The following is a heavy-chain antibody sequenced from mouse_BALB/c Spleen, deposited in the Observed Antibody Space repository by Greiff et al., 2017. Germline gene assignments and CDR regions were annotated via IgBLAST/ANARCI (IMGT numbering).Heavy chain of an antibody. D-gene: IGHD2-14*01. CDR1: GYTFTSYW. CDR3: ARSVGRYDD. V-gene: IGHV1-4*01. J-gene: IGHJ3*01. Sequence: VQLQQSGAELATPGASVKMSCKASGYTFTSYWMHWVKQRPGQGLEWIGYINPSTGYTEYNQKFKDKATLTADKSSSTAYMQLSSLTSEDSAVYYCARSVGRYDDWGQGTLVTVSA. CDR2: INPSTGYT.